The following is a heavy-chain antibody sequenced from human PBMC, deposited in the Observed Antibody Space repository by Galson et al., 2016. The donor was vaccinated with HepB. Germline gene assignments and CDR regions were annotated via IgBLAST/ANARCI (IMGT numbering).Heavy chain of an antibody. V-gene: IGHV3-9*01. CDR3: AKGNSAVADPFDH. D-gene: IGHD6-19*01. J-gene: IGHJ4*02. Sequence: SLRLSCAVSGFTFEDYAMQWVRQAPGKGLEWVSGINWNSGTIAYADSVKGRFTIPRDNAKNSLCLQMNSLRAEDTALYYCAKGNSAVADPFDHWGQGTLVTVSS. CDR1: GFTFEDYA. CDR2: INWNSGTI.